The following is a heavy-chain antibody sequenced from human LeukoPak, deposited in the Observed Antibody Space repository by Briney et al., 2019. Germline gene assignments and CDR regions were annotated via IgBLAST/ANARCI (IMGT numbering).Heavy chain of an antibody. CDR1: GGSFSGYY. V-gene: IGHV4-34*01. CDR2: ITHSGST. Sequence: PSETLSLTCAVYGGSFSGYYWSWIRQPPGKGLEWIGEITHSGSTNYNSSLKSRVTISVDTSRNQFSLKLNSVTAADTAVYYCARDYASWCQGTMVTVSS. CDR3: ARDYAS. D-gene: IGHD4-17*01. J-gene: IGHJ3*01.